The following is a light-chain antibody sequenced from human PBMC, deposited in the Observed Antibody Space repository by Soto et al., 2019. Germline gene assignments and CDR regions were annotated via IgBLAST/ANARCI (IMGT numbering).Light chain of an antibody. V-gene: IGKV3-15*01. J-gene: IGKJ5*01. CDR3: QQYNNWPPVT. CDR2: GAS. Sequence: ETVMTQSPATLSVSPGERATLSGRASQSFSNNVDWYQQTPGQAPRLLIYGASTRATGIPDRFSGSGSGTEFTLTISSRQPEEFAVYYCQQYNNWPPVTFGQGTRLDIK. CDR1: QSFSNN.